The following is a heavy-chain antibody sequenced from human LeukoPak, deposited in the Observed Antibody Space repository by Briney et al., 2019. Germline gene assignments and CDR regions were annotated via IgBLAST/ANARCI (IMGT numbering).Heavy chain of an antibody. CDR1: GGTFSSYA. J-gene: IGHJ6*02. CDR2: IIPIFVIA. CDR3: AREGYGGNAYFYYYGMDV. D-gene: IGHD4-23*01. V-gene: IGHV1-69*04. Sequence: SVTVSCKASGGTFSSYAISWVRLDPGQGLEWMGRIIPIFVIADYAQKFQPRVTITADRSTSTAYMELSSLRSEDTAVYFCAREGYGGNAYFYYYGMDVWGQGTTVTVSS.